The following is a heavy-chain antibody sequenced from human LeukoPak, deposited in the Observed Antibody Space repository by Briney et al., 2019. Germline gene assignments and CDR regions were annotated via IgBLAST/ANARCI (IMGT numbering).Heavy chain of an antibody. Sequence: SSETLSLTCTVSGGSISSSSYYWSWIRQPPGKGLEWIGYIYYSGSTYYIPSLKSRVTISVDTSKNQFSLKLSSVTAADTAVYYCARADILTGYYRTPGPVDYWGQGTLVTVSS. CDR3: ARADILTGYYRTPGPVDY. J-gene: IGHJ4*02. D-gene: IGHD3-9*01. CDR2: IYYSGST. CDR1: GGSISSSSYY. V-gene: IGHV4-30-4*01.